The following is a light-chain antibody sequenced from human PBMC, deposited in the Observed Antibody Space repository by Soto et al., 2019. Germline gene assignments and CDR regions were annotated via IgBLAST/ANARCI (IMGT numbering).Light chain of an antibody. CDR2: KAS. CDR3: QQYNSYSPWT. CDR1: QSISSW. V-gene: IGKV1-5*03. Sequence: DIQMTQSPSTLSASVGDRVTITCRASQSISSWLAWYQQKPGKAPKLLIYKASSSESGVPSRFSGSGSGTEFTLTISSLQPDDFATYYCQQYNSYSPWTFGQGTKVEIK. J-gene: IGKJ1*01.